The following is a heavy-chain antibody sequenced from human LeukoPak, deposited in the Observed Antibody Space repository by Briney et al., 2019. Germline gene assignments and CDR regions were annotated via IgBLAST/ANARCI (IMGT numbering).Heavy chain of an antibody. CDR1: GGSISSSRYY. Sequence: SETLSLTCTVSGGSISSSRYYWGWIRQPPGKGLEWIGSIYYSGSTYYNPSLKSRVAISVDTSRNQFSLKLSSVTAADTAVYYCARGGSRLTTAGDLDYWGQGTLVTVSS. D-gene: IGHD3-16*01. V-gene: IGHV4-39*01. J-gene: IGHJ4*02. CDR3: ARGGSRLTTAGDLDY. CDR2: IYYSGST.